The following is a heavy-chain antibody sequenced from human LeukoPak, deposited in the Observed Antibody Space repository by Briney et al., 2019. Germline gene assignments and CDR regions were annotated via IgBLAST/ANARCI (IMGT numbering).Heavy chain of an antibody. Sequence: PSETLSLTCTVSGGSITNYYWSWIRQPPGKGLEWITYIYQTGNTDYNPSLKSRVTMSLGTSKNQFSLQLSSVTAADTAVYYCARHEFASPFDSWGQGTLVTVSS. CDR3: ARHEFASPFDS. J-gene: IGHJ4*02. CDR2: IYQTGNT. CDR1: GGSITNYY. D-gene: IGHD2-21*01. V-gene: IGHV4-59*08.